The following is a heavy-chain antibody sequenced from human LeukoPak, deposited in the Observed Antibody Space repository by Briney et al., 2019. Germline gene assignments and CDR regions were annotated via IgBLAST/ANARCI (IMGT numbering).Heavy chain of an antibody. Sequence: SQTLSLTCGISGDSVSSKSVWNWIRQSPSRGLEWLGRVYYRSKWSKNYAASVKSRITINPDTSTNQFSLQLSSVTAEDTAVYYCARGDQDFDFWGQGTLVTVSS. CDR1: GDSVSSKSV. CDR3: ARGDQDFDF. D-gene: IGHD5-24*01. CDR2: VYYRSKWSK. V-gene: IGHV6-1*01. J-gene: IGHJ4*02.